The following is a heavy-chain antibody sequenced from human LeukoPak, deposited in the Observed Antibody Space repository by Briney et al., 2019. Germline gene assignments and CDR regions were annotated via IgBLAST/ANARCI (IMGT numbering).Heavy chain of an antibody. CDR1: GYTFTGYY. V-gene: IGHV1-2*02. J-gene: IGHJ4*02. CDR3: ARALPNCGSGDY. Sequence: GASVKDSCKASGYTFTGYYMHWVRQAPGQGLEWMGWMNPNSGGRNYAQKFQGRVTMTTDTSISTAYMELSRLRSDDTAVYYCARALPNCGSGDYWGQGTL. CDR2: MNPNSGGR. D-gene: IGHD7-27*01.